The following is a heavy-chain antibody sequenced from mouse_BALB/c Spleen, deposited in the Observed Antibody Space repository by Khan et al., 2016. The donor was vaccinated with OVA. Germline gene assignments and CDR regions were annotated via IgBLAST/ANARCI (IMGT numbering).Heavy chain of an antibody. CDR1: GYTFTNYG. Sequence: QIQLVQSGPELKKPGETVKISCKASGYTFTNYGMNWVKQAPGKGLKWMGWINTYTGEPTYADDFKGRFAFSLETSASTSYLQIDNRNNEDTATXCCARHPCFSDVLDSWGRGASVSVAS. CDR3: ARHPCFSDVLDS. J-gene: IGHJ4*01. CDR2: INTYTGEP. V-gene: IGHV9-3-1*01.